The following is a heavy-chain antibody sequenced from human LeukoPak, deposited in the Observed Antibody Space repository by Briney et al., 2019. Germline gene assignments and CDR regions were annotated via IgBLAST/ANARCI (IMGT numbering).Heavy chain of an antibody. V-gene: IGHV3-30-3*01. Sequence: GGSLRLSCAASGFTVSSNYMSWVRQAPGKGLEWVAVISYDGSNKYYADSVKGRFTISRDNSKNTLYLQMNSLRAEDTAVYYCARGPWDDFWSGYRRGQNYFDYWGQGTLVTVSS. CDR2: ISYDGSNK. CDR1: GFTVSSNY. CDR3: ARGPWDDFWSGYRRGQNYFDY. J-gene: IGHJ4*02. D-gene: IGHD3-3*01.